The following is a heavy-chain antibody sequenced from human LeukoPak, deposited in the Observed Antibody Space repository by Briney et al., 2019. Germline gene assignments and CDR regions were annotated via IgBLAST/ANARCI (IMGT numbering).Heavy chain of an antibody. D-gene: IGHD3-22*01. Sequence: SETLSLTCTVSGVSISSGGYYWSWIRQHPGKGLEWIGYIYYSGSTYYNPSLKSRVTISVDTAKNQFSLKLSSATAADTAVYYCASLDSSGYYYFDYWGEGTLVTVSS. CDR2: IYYSGST. CDR1: GVSISSGGYY. V-gene: IGHV4-31*03. J-gene: IGHJ4*02. CDR3: ASLDSSGYYYFDY.